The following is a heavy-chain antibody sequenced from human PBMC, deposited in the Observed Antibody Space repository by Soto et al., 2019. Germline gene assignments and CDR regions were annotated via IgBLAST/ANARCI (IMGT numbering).Heavy chain of an antibody. D-gene: IGHD2-15*01. Sequence: KTSETLSLTCAVSGVSIHNSHSFWGWIRQPPGKGLEFIGSMYYSGGANYNPSLKSRVTISLDTSKNQFSLTVNSVTAADTAIYYCGRVVEGATRHTDFDSWGQGTLV. J-gene: IGHJ5*01. CDR2: MYYSGGA. CDR1: GVSIHNSHSF. V-gene: IGHV4-39*01. CDR3: GRVVEGATRHTDFDS.